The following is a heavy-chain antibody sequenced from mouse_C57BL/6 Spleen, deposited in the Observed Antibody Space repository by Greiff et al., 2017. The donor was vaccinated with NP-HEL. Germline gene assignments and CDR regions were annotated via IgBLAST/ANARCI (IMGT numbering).Heavy chain of an antibody. J-gene: IGHJ4*01. CDR1: GFTFSSYA. CDR3: TRDYYDGYYYAMDD. V-gene: IGHV5-9-1*02. D-gene: IGHD2-4*01. Sequence: EVHLVESGEGLVKPGGSLKLSCAASGFTFSSYAMSWVRQTPEKRLEWVAYISSGGDYIYYADTVKGRFTISRDNARNTLYLQMSSLKSEDTAMYYCTRDYYDGYYYAMDDWGQGTSVTVSS. CDR2: ISSGGDYI.